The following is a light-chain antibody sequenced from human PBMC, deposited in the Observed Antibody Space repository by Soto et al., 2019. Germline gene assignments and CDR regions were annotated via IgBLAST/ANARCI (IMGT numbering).Light chain of an antibody. V-gene: IGKV1-5*01. CDR2: DAS. CDR3: QQYNSYSIT. CDR1: QSISSR. J-gene: IGKJ5*01. Sequence: DIQMTQSPSTLSASVGDRVTITCRASQSISSRLAWYQQKPGKAPKLLIYDASSLESGVPSRFSGSGSGTEFTLTISSLQPDDFATYYCQQYNSYSITFGQRTRLEIK.